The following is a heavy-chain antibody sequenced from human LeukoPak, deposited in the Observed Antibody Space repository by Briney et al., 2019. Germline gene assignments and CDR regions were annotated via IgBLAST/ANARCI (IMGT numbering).Heavy chain of an antibody. D-gene: IGHD3-22*01. J-gene: IGHJ4*02. Sequence: GGSLRLSCAASGFTFSSYAMHWVRQAPGKGLEWVAVISYDGSNKYYADSVKGRFTISRDNSKNTLYLQMNSLRAEDTAVYFCATYYHTSSGCKDWGQGTLVTVSS. CDR1: GFTFSSYA. CDR2: ISYDGSNK. V-gene: IGHV3-30-3*01. CDR3: ATYYHTSSGCKD.